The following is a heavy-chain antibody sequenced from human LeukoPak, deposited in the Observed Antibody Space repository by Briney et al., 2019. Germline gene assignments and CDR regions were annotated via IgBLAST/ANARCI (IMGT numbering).Heavy chain of an antibody. CDR2: ISGSGGST. Sequence: PGGSLRLSCAASGFTFSSYAMSWVRQAPGKGLEWVSAISGSGGSTYYADSVKGRFTISRDNSKNTLYLQMNSLRAEDTAVYYCAKDMGATIFIVVVIPRSFDYWGQGTLVTVSS. V-gene: IGHV3-23*01. D-gene: IGHD3-22*01. CDR3: AKDMGATIFIVVVIPRSFDY. CDR1: GFTFSSYA. J-gene: IGHJ4*02.